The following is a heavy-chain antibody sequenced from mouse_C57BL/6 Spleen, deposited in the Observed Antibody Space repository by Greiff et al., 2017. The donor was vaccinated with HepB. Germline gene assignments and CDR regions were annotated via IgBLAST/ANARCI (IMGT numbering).Heavy chain of an antibody. CDR3: ARHGYDYDGWYFDV. CDR1: GFTFSSYG. D-gene: IGHD2-4*01. Sequence: EVHLVESGGDLVKPGGSLKLSCAASGFTFSSYGMSWVRQTPDKRLEWVATISSGGSYTYYPDSVKGRFTISRDNAKNTLYLQMSSLKSEDTAMYYCARHGYDYDGWYFDVWGTGTTVTVSS. J-gene: IGHJ1*03. V-gene: IGHV5-6*01. CDR2: ISSGGSYT.